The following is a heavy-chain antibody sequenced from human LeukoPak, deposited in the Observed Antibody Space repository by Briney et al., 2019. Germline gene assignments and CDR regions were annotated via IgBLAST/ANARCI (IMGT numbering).Heavy chain of an antibody. V-gene: IGHV1-3*01. CDR2: INAGNGNT. J-gene: IGHJ4*02. CDR1: GYTFTSYA. CDR3: ARGDYGDYAGDY. Sequence: ASVKVSCKASGYTFTSYAMHWVRQAPGQRLEWMGWINAGNGNTKYSQKFQGRVTITRDTSASTAYMELSSLRSEDTAAYYCARGDYGDYAGDYWGQGTLVTVSS. D-gene: IGHD4-17*01.